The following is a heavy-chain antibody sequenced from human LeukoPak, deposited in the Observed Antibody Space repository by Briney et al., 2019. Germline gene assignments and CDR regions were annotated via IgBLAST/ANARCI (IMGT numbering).Heavy chain of an antibody. CDR3: ARGYSSSWYKSVAFWFDP. CDR1: GGSISSGGYY. CDR2: IYYSGST. V-gene: IGHV4-31*03. D-gene: IGHD6-13*01. Sequence: PSQTLSLTCTVSGGSISSGGYYWSWIRQHPGKGLEWTGYIYYSGSTYYNPSLKSRVTISVDTSKNQFSLKLSSVTAADTAVYYCARGYSSSWYKSVAFWFDPSGQGTLVTVSS. J-gene: IGHJ5*02.